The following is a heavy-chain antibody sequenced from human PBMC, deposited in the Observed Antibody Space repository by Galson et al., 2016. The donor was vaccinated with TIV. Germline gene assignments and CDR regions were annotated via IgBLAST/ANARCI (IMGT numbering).Heavy chain of an antibody. CDR3: AREEDLHYYFDY. CDR1: GGTFNRNS. CDR2: IIPIIGIT. J-gene: IGHJ4*02. Sequence: SVKVSCKASGGTFNRNSLTWVRQAPGQGLEWMGTIIPIIGITNYAQKFQGRVTITADISTSTTYMELSSLRSEDTAFYYCAREEDLHYYFDYWGQGTLVTVSS. V-gene: IGHV1-69*04. D-gene: IGHD4-11*01.